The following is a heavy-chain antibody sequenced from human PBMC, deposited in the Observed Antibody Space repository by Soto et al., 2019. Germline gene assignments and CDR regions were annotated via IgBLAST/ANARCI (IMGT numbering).Heavy chain of an antibody. V-gene: IGHV3-30*04. Sequence: QVQLVESGGGVVQPGRSLRVSCAASGFIINNYAMHWVRQTPGKGLEWMAVISYDGSNKHYADSVKGRFTLSRDNSKNTLYLQMNNLRPDDSAVYYCARRQDFGGPHYYYGMDVWGQGTTVTVSS. D-gene: IGHD3-3*01. CDR1: GFIINNYA. J-gene: IGHJ6*02. CDR2: ISYDGSNK. CDR3: ARRQDFGGPHYYYGMDV.